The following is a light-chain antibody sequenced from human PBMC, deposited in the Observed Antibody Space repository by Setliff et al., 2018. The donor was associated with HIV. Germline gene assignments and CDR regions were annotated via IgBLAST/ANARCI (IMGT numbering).Light chain of an antibody. CDR1: SSDIGRYSL. V-gene: IGLV2-23*01. Sequence: QSVLTQPASVSGSPGQSITISCTGTSSDIGRYSLVSWYQQYPGKAPKLMIYQATKRPSGVSNRFSGSESGNTASLTISGLQAEDEADYYCCSNTGSNTYVFGSGTKVTVL. CDR2: QAT. CDR3: CSNTGSNTYV. J-gene: IGLJ1*01.